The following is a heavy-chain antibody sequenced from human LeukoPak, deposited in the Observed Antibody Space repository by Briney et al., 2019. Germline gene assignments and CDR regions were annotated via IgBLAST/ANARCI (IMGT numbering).Heavy chain of an antibody. Sequence: GGSLRLSCAASGFTFSSYSMNWVRQAPGRGLEWVSYISSSSSTIYYADSVKGRFTISRDNSKNTLYLQMDTLRAEDTAVYYCAKGSSTNSYYFGSWGPGTLVTVSS. CDR3: AKGSSTNSYYFGS. V-gene: IGHV3-48*01. CDR1: GFTFSSYS. D-gene: IGHD1-1*01. CDR2: ISSSSSTI. J-gene: IGHJ4*02.